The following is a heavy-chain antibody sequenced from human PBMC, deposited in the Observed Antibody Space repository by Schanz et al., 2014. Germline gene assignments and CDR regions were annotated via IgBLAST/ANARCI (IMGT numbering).Heavy chain of an antibody. Sequence: QVQMVQSGAEVKKPGASVKVSCKASGYIFGSHGMTWVRQAPGQGPELMGWINAHTGNTQYAQKFQGRVNMTRDTVTTTVHLELTRLRTDDTAIYYCARVHSATYRYNSPGAFDIWGQGTRVTVSS. V-gene: IGHV1-18*01. D-gene: IGHD3-16*02. CDR1: GYIFGSHG. CDR2: INAHTGNT. CDR3: ARVHSATYRYNSPGAFDI. J-gene: IGHJ3*02.